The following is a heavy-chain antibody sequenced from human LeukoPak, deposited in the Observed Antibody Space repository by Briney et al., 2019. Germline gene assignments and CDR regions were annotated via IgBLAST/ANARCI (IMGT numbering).Heavy chain of an antibody. CDR1: EFSFSTYW. J-gene: IGHJ2*01. D-gene: IGHD3-10*01. V-gene: IGHV3-53*01. Sequence: GGSLRLSCAASEFSFSTYWMSWVRQAPGKGLEWVSIIYSGADTYYADSVKGRFTISRDTSKNTLFLHMNNLRVEDTAVYYCARVGDHYHWYLDLWGRGTLVSVSS. CDR2: IYSGADT. CDR3: ARVGDHYHWYLDL.